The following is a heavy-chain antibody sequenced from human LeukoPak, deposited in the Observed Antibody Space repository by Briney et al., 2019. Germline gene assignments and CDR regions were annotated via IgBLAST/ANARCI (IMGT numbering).Heavy chain of an antibody. Sequence: GGSLRLSCAASGFTFSSYAVSWVRQAPGKGLEWVSVIYSGGSTYYADSVKGRFTISRDNSKNTLYLQMNSLRAEDTAVYYCATPGGGGSCFLSLCYYGMDVWGQGTTVTVSS. CDR3: ATPGGGGSCFLSLCYYGMDV. CDR2: IYSGGST. J-gene: IGHJ6*02. D-gene: IGHD2-15*01. V-gene: IGHV3-53*01. CDR1: GFTFSSYA.